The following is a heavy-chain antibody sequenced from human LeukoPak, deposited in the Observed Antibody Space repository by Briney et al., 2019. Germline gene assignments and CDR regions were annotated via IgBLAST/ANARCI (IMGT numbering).Heavy chain of an antibody. CDR2: LYPGDSRT. CDR1: GYRFNNYW. CDR3: AKYYDTSGYFDY. D-gene: IGHD3-22*01. Sequence: GESLKISCKGSGYRFNNYWIGWVRQMPGKGLELMGILYPGDSRTTYNPSFQGQVTISADKSISTAYLQWSSLKASDTAIYYCAKYYDTSGYFDYWGQGTLVTVSS. V-gene: IGHV5-51*01. J-gene: IGHJ4*02.